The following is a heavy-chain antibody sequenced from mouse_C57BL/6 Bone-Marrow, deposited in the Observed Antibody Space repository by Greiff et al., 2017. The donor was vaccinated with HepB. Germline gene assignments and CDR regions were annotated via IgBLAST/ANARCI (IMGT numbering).Heavy chain of an antibody. J-gene: IGHJ4*01. D-gene: IGHD2-5*01. CDR1: GFTFSDYG. CDR2: ISSGSSTI. Sequence: EVQVVESGGGLVKPGGSLKLSCAASGFTFSDYGMHWVRQAPEKGLEWVAYISSGSSTINYADTLKGRFTISRYNAKNTPFLQMTSLRSEDTAMYYCASILYSNYGYYAMDYWGPGTSVTVSS. V-gene: IGHV5-17*01. CDR3: ASILYSNYGYYAMDY.